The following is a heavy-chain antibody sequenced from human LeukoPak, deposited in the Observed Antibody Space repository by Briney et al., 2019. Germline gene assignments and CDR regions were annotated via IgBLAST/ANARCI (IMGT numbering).Heavy chain of an antibody. CDR1: GGSFSSSSYY. D-gene: IGHD3-22*01. CDR3: ARVHYYDSSGYYLGAFDI. J-gene: IGHJ3*02. Sequence: SETLSLTCTVSGGSFSSSSYYWGWIRQPPGKGLEWIGSIYYSGSTYYNPSFKSRVTICVDTSKNQFSLKLSSVTAADTAVYYCARVHYYDSSGYYLGAFDIWGQGTMVTVSS. CDR2: IYYSGST. V-gene: IGHV4-39*01.